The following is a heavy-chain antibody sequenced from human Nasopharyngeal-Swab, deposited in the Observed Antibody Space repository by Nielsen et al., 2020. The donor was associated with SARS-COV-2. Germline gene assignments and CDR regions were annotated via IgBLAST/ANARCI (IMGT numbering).Heavy chain of an antibody. Sequence: GGSLRLSCAASGFTFADYAMHWVRQAPGKGLEWVSGISWNSGSIGYADSVKGRFTISRDNAKNSLYLQMNSLRAEDTALYYCAKQPAADYGMDVWGQGTTVTVSS. CDR3: AKQPAADYGMDV. D-gene: IGHD2-2*01. CDR2: ISWNSGSI. CDR1: GFTFADYA. J-gene: IGHJ6*02. V-gene: IGHV3-9*01.